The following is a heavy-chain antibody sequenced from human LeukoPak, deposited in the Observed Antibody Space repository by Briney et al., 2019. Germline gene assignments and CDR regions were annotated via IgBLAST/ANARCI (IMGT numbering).Heavy chain of an antibody. Sequence: GGSLRLSCTASGFTFSSYSMNWVRQAPGKGLEWVSSISSSSSYIYYADSVKGRFTISRDNAKNSLYLQMNSLRAEDTAVYYCARVGPFYDNPYYFDYWGQGTLVTVSS. D-gene: IGHD3-22*01. CDR2: ISSSSSYI. J-gene: IGHJ4*02. V-gene: IGHV3-21*01. CDR3: ARVGPFYDNPYYFDY. CDR1: GFTFSSYS.